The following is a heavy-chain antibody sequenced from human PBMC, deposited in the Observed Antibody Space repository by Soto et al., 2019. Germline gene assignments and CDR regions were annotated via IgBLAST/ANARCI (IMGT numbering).Heavy chain of an antibody. CDR1: GGSISSSSYY. J-gene: IGHJ6*02. Sequence: SETLSLTCTVSGGSISSSSYYWGWIRQPPGKGLEWIGSIYYSGSTYYNPSLKSRVTISVDTSKNQFSLKLSSVTAADTAVYYCALPSPAYYDFWSGYPIPTDYYGMDVWGQGTTVTVSS. D-gene: IGHD3-3*01. CDR2: IYYSGST. CDR3: ALPSPAYYDFWSGYPIPTDYYGMDV. V-gene: IGHV4-39*01.